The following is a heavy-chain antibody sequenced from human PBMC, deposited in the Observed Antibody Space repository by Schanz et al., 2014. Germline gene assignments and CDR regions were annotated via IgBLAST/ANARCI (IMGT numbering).Heavy chain of an antibody. CDR1: GFTFTTHS. CDR3: AKGMGYCSGGTCYDYYYYGLDV. D-gene: IGHD2-15*01. CDR2: LSGSGGST. J-gene: IGHJ6*02. V-gene: IGHV3-23*04. Sequence: EVQLVESGGGLVQPGGSLRLSCAASGFTFTTHSMTWVRQAPGKGLEWVSALSGSGGSTYYADSVKGRFTISRDNSKNTLYLQMNSLSADDTAVFYCAKGMGYCSGGTCYDYYYYGLDVWGQGTTVTVSS.